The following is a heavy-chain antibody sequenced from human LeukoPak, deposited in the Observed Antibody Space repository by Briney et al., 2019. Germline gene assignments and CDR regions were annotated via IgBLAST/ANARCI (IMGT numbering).Heavy chain of an antibody. CDR1: GYTFTGYY. V-gene: IGHV1-2*02. J-gene: IGHJ4*02. Sequence: ASVKVSCKASGYTFTGYYMHWVRQAPGQGLEWMGWINPNSGGTNYAQKFQGRVTMTRDTSISTAYMELSRLRSDDTAVYYCARVAAAGEQELDYWGQGTLVTVSS. CDR3: ARVAAAGEQELDY. D-gene: IGHD6-13*01. CDR2: INPNSGGT.